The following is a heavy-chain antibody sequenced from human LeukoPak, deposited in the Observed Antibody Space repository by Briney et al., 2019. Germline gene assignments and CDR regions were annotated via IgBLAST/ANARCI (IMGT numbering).Heavy chain of an antibody. Sequence: ASVKVSCKASRYTFTSYYMHWVRQAPGQGLEWMGIINPSGGSTSYAQKFQGRVTMTRDTSTSTVYMELSSLRSEDTAVYYCARDCGIGAAAGTSHNWFDPWGQGTLVTVSS. CDR3: ARDCGIGAAAGTSHNWFDP. V-gene: IGHV1-46*01. CDR1: RYTFTSYY. CDR2: INPSGGST. J-gene: IGHJ5*02. D-gene: IGHD6-13*01.